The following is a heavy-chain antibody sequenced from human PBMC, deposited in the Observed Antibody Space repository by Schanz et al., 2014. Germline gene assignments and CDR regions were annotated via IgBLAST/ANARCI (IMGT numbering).Heavy chain of an antibody. Sequence: QVQLVQSEAAVKKPGASVKVSCKASGYFFSSYGISWVRQAPGQGLEWMGRIIPITGITNYAQKFQGRVTITADKSTSPAYMELSNLRSEDTAVYYCARAGQDYSDSSGYATYYFGNWGQGTLVTFSS. CDR1: GYFFSSYG. V-gene: IGHV1-69*04. CDR2: IIPITGIT. D-gene: IGHD3-22*01. CDR3: ARAGQDYSDSSGYATYYFGN. J-gene: IGHJ4*02.